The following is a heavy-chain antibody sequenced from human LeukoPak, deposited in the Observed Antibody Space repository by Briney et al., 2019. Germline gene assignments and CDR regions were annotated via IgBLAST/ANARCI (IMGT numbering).Heavy chain of an antibody. D-gene: IGHD2-21*02. CDR3: ARDGPGGAKVTAIDI. J-gene: IGHJ3*02. V-gene: IGHV4-59*01. CDR2: IYYSGST. Sequence: SETLSLTCTVSGGSISSYYWSWIRQPPGKGLEWIGYIYYSGSTNYNPSLKSRVTISVDTSKNQFSLKLSSVTTADTAVYYCARDGPGGAKVTAIDIWGQGTMVTVSS. CDR1: GGSISSYY.